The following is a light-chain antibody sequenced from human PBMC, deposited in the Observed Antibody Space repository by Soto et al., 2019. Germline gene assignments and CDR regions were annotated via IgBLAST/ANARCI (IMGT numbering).Light chain of an antibody. Sequence: QSALTQPASVSGSLGQSITISCTGTSSDVGVYNYVSWYQQHPDKAPKLMIYEVTNRPSGVSNRFSGSKSGNTASLTISVLPAEDEADYYCSSYTSSSTYVFVTGTKVTVL. CDR3: SSYTSSSTYV. V-gene: IGLV2-14*01. CDR2: EVT. J-gene: IGLJ1*01. CDR1: SSDVGVYNY.